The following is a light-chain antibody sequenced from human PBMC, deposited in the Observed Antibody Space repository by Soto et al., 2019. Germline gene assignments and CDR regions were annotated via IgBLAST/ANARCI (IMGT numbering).Light chain of an antibody. Sequence: DIQLTQSPSFLSASVGDRVTVSCRASQDISTSLAWYQQKPEKAPKTLIFDASDLQSGVPSRFSGSGSGTDFTLTIRSVQPEDFATYYCQQYNSYPLTFGGGTKVEIK. CDR2: DAS. CDR1: QDISTS. V-gene: IGKV1-16*01. CDR3: QQYNSYPLT. J-gene: IGKJ4*01.